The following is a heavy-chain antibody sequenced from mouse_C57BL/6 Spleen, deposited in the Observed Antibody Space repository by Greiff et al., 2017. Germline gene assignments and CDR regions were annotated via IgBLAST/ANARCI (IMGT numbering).Heavy chain of an antibody. D-gene: IGHD1-1*01. CDR2: INPSTGGT. CDR1: GYSFTGYY. CDR3: ARYYYGSSHYAMDY. V-gene: IGHV1-42*01. Sequence: EVKLMESGPELVKPGASVKISCKASGYSFTGYYMNWVKQSPEKSLEWIGEINPSTGGTTYNQKFKAKATLTVDKSSSTAYMQLKSLTSEDSAVYYCARYYYGSSHYAMDYWGQGTSVTVSS. J-gene: IGHJ4*01.